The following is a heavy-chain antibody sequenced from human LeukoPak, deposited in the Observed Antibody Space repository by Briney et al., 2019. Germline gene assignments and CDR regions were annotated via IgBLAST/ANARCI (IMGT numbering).Heavy chain of an antibody. CDR3: ARALIKGYRVDY. D-gene: IGHD3-16*01. CDR1: GGSISSSSYY. CDR2: IYYSGST. Sequence: PSETLSLTCTVSGGSISSSSYYWGWIRQPPGKGLEWIGSIYYSGSTYYNPSLKSRVTISVDTSKNQFSLKLSSVTAADTAVYYCARALIKGYRVDYWGQGTLVTVSS. V-gene: IGHV4-39*07. J-gene: IGHJ4*02.